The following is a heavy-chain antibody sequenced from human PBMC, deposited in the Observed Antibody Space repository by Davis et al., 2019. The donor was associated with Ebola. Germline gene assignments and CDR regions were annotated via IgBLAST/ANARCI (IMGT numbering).Heavy chain of an antibody. CDR2: IYPGDSDT. J-gene: IGHJ4*02. CDR3: ARGTDGYNPGGYFDS. Sequence: GESLKISCKGSGYSFTSYYIGWVRQMTGKGLEWMGIIYPGDSDTRYSPSFQGQVTISADKSISTAYLQWSSLKASDTAMYYCARGTDGYNPGGYFDSWGQGTLVTVSS. V-gene: IGHV5-51*01. D-gene: IGHD5-24*01. CDR1: GYSFTSYY.